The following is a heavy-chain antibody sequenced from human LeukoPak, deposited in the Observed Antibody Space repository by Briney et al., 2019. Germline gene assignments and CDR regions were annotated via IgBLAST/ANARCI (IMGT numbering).Heavy chain of an antibody. CDR2: INPNSGGT. Sequence: ASVKVSCKTSGYTFTGYYMHWVRQAPGQGLEWMGWINPNSGGTNYAQKFQGRVTMTRDTSISTAYMELSRLRSDDTAVYYCAREYEGGYYIDVWGKGTTVTVPS. CDR1: GYTFTGYY. D-gene: IGHD2-8*01. V-gene: IGHV1-2*02. J-gene: IGHJ6*03. CDR3: AREYEGGYYIDV.